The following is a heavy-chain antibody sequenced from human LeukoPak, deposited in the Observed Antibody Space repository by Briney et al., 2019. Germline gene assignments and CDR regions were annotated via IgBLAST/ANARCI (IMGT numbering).Heavy chain of an antibody. CDR2: ISGDGDRT. CDR1: GFTFDGHA. V-gene: IGHV3-43*02. D-gene: IGHD5-18*01. CDR3: AKDARLIHLWSIVYYYYYMDV. J-gene: IGHJ6*03. Sequence: PGGSLRLSCAASGFTFDGHAMHWVRQAPGKGLEWVSVISGDGDRTYYADSVKGRFTVSRDNSKNSLYLQLNRLRSEDTALYYCAKDARLIHLWSIVYYYYYMDVWGKGTAVTVSS.